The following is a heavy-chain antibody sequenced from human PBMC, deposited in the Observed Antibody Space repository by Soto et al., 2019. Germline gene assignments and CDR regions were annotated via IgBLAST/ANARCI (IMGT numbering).Heavy chain of an antibody. CDR3: ARSGSGSYYFPSYYYYGMDV. CDR1: GFTVSSNY. CDR2: IYSGGST. D-gene: IGHD3-10*01. J-gene: IGHJ6*02. Sequence: PGGSLRLSCAASGFTVSSNYMSWVRQAPGKGLEWVSVIYSGGSTYYADSVKGRFTISRDNSKNTLYLQMNSLRAEDTAVYYCARSGSGSYYFPSYYYYGMDVWGQGTTVTVSS. V-gene: IGHV3-53*01.